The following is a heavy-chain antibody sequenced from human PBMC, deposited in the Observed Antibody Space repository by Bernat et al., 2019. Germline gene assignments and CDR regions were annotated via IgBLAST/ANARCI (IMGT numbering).Heavy chain of an antibody. V-gene: IGHV4-4*02. D-gene: IGHD1-7*01. CDR3: AENFFYSMDV. CDR2: IYHSGST. CDR1: GGSVNDDNW. J-gene: IGHJ6*02. Sequence: HVQLQESGPGLVKPSGTLSLTCAVSGGSVNDDNWWSWVRQPPGKGLEWIGEIYHSGSTNYNPSLKSRVTVSVDTSRDQFSLYLTSVTAADTAVYYCAENFFYSMDVWGQGTTVTVSS.